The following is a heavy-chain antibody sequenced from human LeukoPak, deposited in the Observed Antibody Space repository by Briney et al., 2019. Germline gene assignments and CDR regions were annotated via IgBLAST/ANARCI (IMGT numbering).Heavy chain of an antibody. CDR1: GYTFTSYG. V-gene: IGHV1-18*01. CDR2: IRAYNGNT. J-gene: IGHJ6*03. Sequence: ASVKVSCKASGYTFTSYGISWVRQAPGQGLEWMGWIRAYNGNTNYAQKLQGRVTMTTDTSTSTAYMELRSLRSDDTAVYYCARSGGSRISRVEWGPEGPVSDYYDYYMDVWGKGTTVTVSS. CDR3: ARSGGSRISRVEWGPEGPVSDYYDYYMDV. D-gene: IGHD2-15*01.